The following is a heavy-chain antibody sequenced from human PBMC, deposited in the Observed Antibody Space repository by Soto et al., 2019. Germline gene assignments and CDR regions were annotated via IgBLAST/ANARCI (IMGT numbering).Heavy chain of an antibody. CDR3: ARVSALRAFDP. CDR2: ISYDGSNK. Sequence: QVQLVESGGGVVQPGRSLRLSCVASGFIFSSYALHWVRQAPGKGLEWVALISYDGSNKYYADSVKGRFTISRDNSKNTLYLQMNSLRAEDTAVYYCARVSALRAFDPWGQGTLVTVSS. V-gene: IGHV3-30-3*01. D-gene: IGHD2-15*01. J-gene: IGHJ5*02. CDR1: GFIFSSYA.